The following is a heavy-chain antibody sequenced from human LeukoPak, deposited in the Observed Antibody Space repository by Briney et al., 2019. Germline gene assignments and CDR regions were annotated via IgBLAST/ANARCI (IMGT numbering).Heavy chain of an antibody. J-gene: IGHJ4*02. Sequence: GASVKVSCKASGYTFTGYYMHWVRQAPGQGLEWMGWINPNSGGTNYAQKFQGRVTMTRDTSISTAYMELSRLRSDDTAIYYCASSHGIASRSPPGYWGQGTLVTVSS. CDR2: INPNSGGT. CDR1: GYTFTGYY. D-gene: IGHD6-6*01. CDR3: ASSHGIASRSPPGY. V-gene: IGHV1-2*02.